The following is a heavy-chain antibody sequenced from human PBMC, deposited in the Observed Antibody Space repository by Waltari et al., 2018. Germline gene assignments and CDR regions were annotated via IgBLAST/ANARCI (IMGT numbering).Heavy chain of an antibody. D-gene: IGHD1-1*01. CDR3: ARGGKNWNDGFDY. J-gene: IGHJ4*02. CDR1: AFTFSHPY. Sequence: EVQLVESGGGLVQPGVSLRLSCAASAFTFSHPYMVWVRQAPGKGLEWVGRSRNKANSYTTEYAASVKGRFTISRDGSKNSLYLQMNSLKTEDTAVYYCARGGKNWNDGFDYWGQGTLVTVSS. CDR2: SRNKANSYTT. V-gene: IGHV3-72*01.